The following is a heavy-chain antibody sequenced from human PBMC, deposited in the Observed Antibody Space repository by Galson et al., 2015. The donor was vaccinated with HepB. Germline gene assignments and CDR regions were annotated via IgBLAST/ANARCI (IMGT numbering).Heavy chain of an antibody. D-gene: IGHD4-17*01. J-gene: IGHJ4*02. Sequence: SVKVSCKASGYTFTSYGISWVRQAPGQGLEWMGWISAYNGNTNYAQKLQGRVTMTTDTSTSTAYMELRGLRSDDTAVYYCARAYDYGDYMGYFDYWGQGTLVTVSS. CDR3: ARAYDYGDYMGYFDY. CDR2: ISAYNGNT. V-gene: IGHV1-18*01. CDR1: GYTFTSYG.